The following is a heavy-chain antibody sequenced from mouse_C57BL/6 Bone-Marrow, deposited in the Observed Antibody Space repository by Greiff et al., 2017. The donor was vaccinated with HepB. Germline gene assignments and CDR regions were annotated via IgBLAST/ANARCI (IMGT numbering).Heavy chain of an antibody. CDR3: DKKNWCYAMDY. V-gene: IGHV2-5*01. CDR1: GFSLTSYG. D-gene: IGHD4-1*01. Sequence: VQRVESGPGLVQPSQSLSITCTVSGFSLTSYGVHWVRQSPGKGLEWLGVIWRGGSTDYNAAFMSRLSITKDNSKSQVFFKMNSLQADDTAIYYCDKKNWCYAMDYWGQGTSVTVSS. J-gene: IGHJ4*01. CDR2: IWRGGST.